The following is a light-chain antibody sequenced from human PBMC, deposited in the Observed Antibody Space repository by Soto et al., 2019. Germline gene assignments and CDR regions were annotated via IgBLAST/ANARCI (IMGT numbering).Light chain of an antibody. CDR3: QQYKDWPPIT. J-gene: IGKJ4*01. Sequence: EIVMTQSPASLSVYPGERATLSCRASQSVDIYLAWYQQRPGQAPRLLIYDTSIRAPGIPATFSGSESGTECTLTISSLQSEDVAVYYCQQYKDWPPITFGGGTKVQIK. V-gene: IGKV3-15*01. CDR2: DTS. CDR1: QSVDIY.